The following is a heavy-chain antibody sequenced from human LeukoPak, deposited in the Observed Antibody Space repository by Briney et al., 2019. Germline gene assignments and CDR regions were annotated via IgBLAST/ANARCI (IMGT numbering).Heavy chain of an antibody. D-gene: IGHD6-13*01. CDR3: ATGPSVYSSSCYLVN. CDR2: INSDGSST. J-gene: IGHJ4*02. V-gene: IGHV3-74*01. Sequence: GGSLRLSCAASGFTFSSYWMHWVRQAPGKGLVWVSRINSDGSSTSYADSVKGRFTISRDNAKNTLYLQMNSLRAEDTGVYYCATGPSVYSSSCYLVNWGQGTLVTVSS. CDR1: GFTFSSYW.